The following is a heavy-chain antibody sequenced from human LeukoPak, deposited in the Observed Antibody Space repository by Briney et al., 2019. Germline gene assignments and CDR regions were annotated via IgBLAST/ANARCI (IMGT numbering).Heavy chain of an antibody. J-gene: IGHJ4*02. Sequence: SQTLSLTCTVSGGSISSGSYYWSWIPQPAGKGLEWIGRIYTSGSTNYNPSLKSRLTISVDTYKNPFSLKLSSVTAADTAVYYCGRDPGSGVDYWGQGTLVTVSS. D-gene: IGHD2-15*01. CDR1: GGSISSGSYY. CDR2: IYTSGST. V-gene: IGHV4-61*02. CDR3: GRDPGSGVDY.